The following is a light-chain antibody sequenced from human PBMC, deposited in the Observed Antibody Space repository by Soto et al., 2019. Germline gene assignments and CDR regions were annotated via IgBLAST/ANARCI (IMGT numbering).Light chain of an antibody. V-gene: IGKV3-20*01. CDR1: QSVSRN. Sequence: EVVLTQSPATLSLSPGERATLSCRASQSVSRNLAWFQQKPGQAPRLLINDASNRATGIPARFSGRGAGTVFTLTISRLEPEDFAVYCWQQYGSSPRTFGQGTKVEIK. CDR3: QQYGSSPRT. J-gene: IGKJ1*01. CDR2: DAS.